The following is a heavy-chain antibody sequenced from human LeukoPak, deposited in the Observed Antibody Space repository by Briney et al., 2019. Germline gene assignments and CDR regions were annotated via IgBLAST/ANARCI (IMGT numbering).Heavy chain of an antibody. V-gene: IGHV3-33*01. CDR2: TSYGGGKK. J-gene: IGHJ4*02. D-gene: IGHD7-27*01. CDR1: GFTFSSFV. Sequence: GGSLRLSCEASGFTFSSFVMHWVRQAPGRGLEWVAVTSYGGGKKHYADSVKGRFTISRDNSKNTLYLQIHSLRAEDTAVYYCAREVGITGGHEYFEYWGQGTLVTVSS. CDR3: AREVGITGGHEYFEY.